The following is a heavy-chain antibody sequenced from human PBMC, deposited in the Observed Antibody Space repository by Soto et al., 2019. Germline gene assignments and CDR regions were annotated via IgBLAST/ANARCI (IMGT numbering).Heavy chain of an antibody. CDR2: IYYSGST. D-gene: IGHD3-3*01. V-gene: IGHV4-30-4*01. CDR3: ASQTIFGVVTLPYYYGMDV. J-gene: IGHJ6*02. CDR1: GGSISSGDYY. Sequence: SETLSLTCAVSGGSISSGDYYWSWIRQPPGKGLEWIGYIYYSGSTYYNPSLKSRVTISVDTSKNQFSLKLSSVTAADTAVYYCASQTIFGVVTLPYYYGMDVWGQGTTVTVS.